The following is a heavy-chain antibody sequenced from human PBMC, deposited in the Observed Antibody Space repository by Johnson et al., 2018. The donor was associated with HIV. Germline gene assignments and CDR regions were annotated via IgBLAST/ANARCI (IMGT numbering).Heavy chain of an antibody. D-gene: IGHD3-9*01. J-gene: IGHJ3*02. Sequence: VQLVESGGGLVKPGGSLRLSRAASGFTFSDYYMSWIRQAPGKGLVWISYISSSGDTTHYADSVKGRFTISRYNSENSLYLQMNSLRVEDTGVYYCVVDILIGTTRFDHDAFDIWGQGTMVTVSS. CDR3: VVDILIGTTRFDHDAFDI. CDR2: ISSSGDTT. CDR1: GFTFSDYY. V-gene: IGHV3-11*04.